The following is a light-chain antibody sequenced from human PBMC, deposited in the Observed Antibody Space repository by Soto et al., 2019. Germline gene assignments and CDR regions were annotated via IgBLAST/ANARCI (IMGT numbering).Light chain of an antibody. V-gene: IGLV2-14*01. CDR2: DVS. J-gene: IGLJ1*01. Sequence: QSALTQPASVSGSPGQSITISCTGTSSDIGDYNYVSWYQQHPGKAPKLMIYDVSNRPSGVSNRFSGSKSGNTASLTISGLQTEDEADYYCSSYRTSTTLDYVFGTGTKVTVL. CDR3: SSYRTSTTLDYV. CDR1: SSDIGDYNY.